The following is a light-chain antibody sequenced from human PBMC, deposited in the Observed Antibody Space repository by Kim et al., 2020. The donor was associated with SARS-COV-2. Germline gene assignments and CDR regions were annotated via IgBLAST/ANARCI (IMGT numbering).Light chain of an antibody. CDR1: SSNIGADYD. Sequence: SVLTQPPSVSGAPGQRVTISCTGSSSNIGADYDVHWYQQIPGTAPKLLIFGNNNRPSGVPDRFSGSKSGTSASLAITGLQAEDEADYYCQSYDSSLSAVLFGGGTQLTVL. CDR3: QSYDSSLSAVL. V-gene: IGLV1-40*01. CDR2: GNN. J-gene: IGLJ2*01.